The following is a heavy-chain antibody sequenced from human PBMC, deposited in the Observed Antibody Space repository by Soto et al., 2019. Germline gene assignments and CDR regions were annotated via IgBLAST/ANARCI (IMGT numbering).Heavy chain of an antibody. CDR1: GFIFSSYG. Sequence: QVQLVESGGGVVQPGRSLRLSCAASGFIFSSYGMHWVRQAPGKGLEWVAVISYDGSSKYYADSVKGRFTISRDNSENTLHLQMNSLRAEDTAMYYCAKGGEYHLLRIYFDYWGQGTPVTVSS. CDR3: AKGGEYHLLRIYFDY. CDR2: ISYDGSSK. V-gene: IGHV3-30*18. J-gene: IGHJ4*02. D-gene: IGHD2-2*01.